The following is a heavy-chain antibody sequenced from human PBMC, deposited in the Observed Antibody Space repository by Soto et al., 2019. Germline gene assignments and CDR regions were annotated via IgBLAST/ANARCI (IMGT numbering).Heavy chain of an antibody. Sequence: GGSLRLSCAASGFTFSSYEMNWVRQAPGKGLEWVSYISSGGTTIYYADSVKGRFTISRDNAKNSLDLQMNSLRADDTAIYYCARSRVTMIVVVIFDYWGQGTLVTVSS. CDR1: GFTFSSYE. CDR3: ARSRVTMIVVVIFDY. CDR2: ISSGGTTI. D-gene: IGHD3-22*01. V-gene: IGHV3-48*03. J-gene: IGHJ4*02.